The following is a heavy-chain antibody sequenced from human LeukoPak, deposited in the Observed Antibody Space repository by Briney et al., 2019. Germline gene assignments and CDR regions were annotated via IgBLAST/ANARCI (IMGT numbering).Heavy chain of an antibody. V-gene: IGHV3-48*03. D-gene: IGHD5-18*01. CDR2: ISRGGDEI. J-gene: IGHJ4*02. CDR1: GFSFSSYE. CDR3: ARDRPDRGYSYGRDFDY. Sequence: QPGGSLRLSCAASGFSFSSYEMNWVRQAPGKGLQWISYISRGGDEIYYADSVKGRFTVSRDNAKNSLYLQMSSLRAEDTAVYYCARDRPDRGYSYGRDFDYWGQGTLVTVSS.